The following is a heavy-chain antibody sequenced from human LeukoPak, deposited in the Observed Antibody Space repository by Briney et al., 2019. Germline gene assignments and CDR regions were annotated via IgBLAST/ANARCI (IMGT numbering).Heavy chain of an antibody. Sequence: GGSLRLSCAASGFVLSRYEMNWVRQAPGKGLEWVSYISDSSSTIYYGDSVKGRFTISRDNAKNSLYLQMNSLRAEDTAVYYCARGDEVVAADYYYYMDGWGKGTTVTISS. V-gene: IGHV3-48*03. J-gene: IGHJ6*03. CDR2: ISDSSSTI. CDR3: ARGDEVVAADYYYYMDG. CDR1: GFVLSRYE. D-gene: IGHD2-15*01.